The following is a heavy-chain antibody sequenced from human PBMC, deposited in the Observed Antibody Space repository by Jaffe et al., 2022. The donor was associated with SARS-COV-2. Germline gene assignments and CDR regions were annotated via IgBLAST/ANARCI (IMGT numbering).Heavy chain of an antibody. J-gene: IGHJ4*02. V-gene: IGHV3-21*01. CDR1: GFTFSSYS. CDR2: ISSSSSYI. Sequence: EVQLVESGGGLVKPGGSLRLSCAASGFTFSSYSMNWVRQAPGKGLEWVSSISSSSSYIYYADSVKGRFTISRDNAKNSLYLQMNSLRAEDTAVYYCARGVVVVPAALYYFDYWGQGTLVTVSS. D-gene: IGHD2-2*01. CDR3: ARGVVVVPAALYYFDY.